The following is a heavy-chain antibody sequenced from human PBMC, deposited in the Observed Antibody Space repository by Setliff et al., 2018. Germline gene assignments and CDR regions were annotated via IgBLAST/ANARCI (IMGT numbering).Heavy chain of an antibody. CDR3: ARRNGEKLDP. V-gene: IGHV4-38-2*01. CDR1: GYSISSGYY. CDR2: INHSGST. J-gene: IGHJ5*02. Sequence: SETLSLTCAVSGYSISSGYYWGWIRQPPGKGLEWIGEINHSGSTNYNPSLKSRVTISVDTSKNQFSLNLSSVTAADTAVYYCARRNGEKLDPWGQGTLVTVSS.